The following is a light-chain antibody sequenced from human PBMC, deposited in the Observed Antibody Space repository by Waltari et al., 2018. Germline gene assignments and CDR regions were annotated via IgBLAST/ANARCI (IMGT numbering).Light chain of an antibody. J-gene: IGKJ4*01. V-gene: IGKV1-5*03. Sequence: DIQMTQSPSTLSASVGDRATITCRAGQNIGRWLAWYQQKPGKAPNLLIHQASNLESGVPSRFSGTGSGTEFTLTISSLQPTDFATYYCQQYNDYSPLTFGGGTKVEIK. CDR2: QAS. CDR3: QQYNDYSPLT. CDR1: QNIGRW.